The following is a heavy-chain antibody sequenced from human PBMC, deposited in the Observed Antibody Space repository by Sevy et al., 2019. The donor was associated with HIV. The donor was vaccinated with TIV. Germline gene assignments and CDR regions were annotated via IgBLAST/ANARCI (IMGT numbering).Heavy chain of an antibody. J-gene: IGHJ6*02. CDR1: GFTFSSYS. V-gene: IGHV3-21*01. CDR3: ARDVIYCSGGSCYSHYYYGMDV. CDR2: ISSSSSYI. D-gene: IGHD2-15*01. Sequence: GGSLRLSCAASGFTFSSYSMNWVRQAPGKGLEWVSSISSSSSYIYYAYSVKGRFTISRDNAKNSLYLQMNSLRAEDTAVYYCARDVIYCSGGSCYSHYYYGMDVWGQGTTVTVSS.